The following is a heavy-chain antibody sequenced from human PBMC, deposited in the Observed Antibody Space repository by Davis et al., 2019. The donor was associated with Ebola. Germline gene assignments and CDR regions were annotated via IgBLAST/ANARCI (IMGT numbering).Heavy chain of an antibody. CDR2: INPNSGGT. CDR1: GYTFTGYY. Sequence: ASVKVSCKASGYTFTGYYMHWVRQAPGQGLEWMGWINPNSGGTNYAQKFQGWVTMTRDTSTSTAYMELSRLRSDDTAVYYCARDLYPSGSYGSFDYWGQGTLVTVSS. CDR3: ARDLYPSGSYGSFDY. J-gene: IGHJ4*02. V-gene: IGHV1-2*04. D-gene: IGHD1-26*01.